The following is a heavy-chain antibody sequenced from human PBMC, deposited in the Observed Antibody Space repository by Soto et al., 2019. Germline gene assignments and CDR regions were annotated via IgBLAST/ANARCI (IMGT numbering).Heavy chain of an antibody. CDR1: GYTFNDYA. CDR3: ARDLPETPSGSYYTH. D-gene: IGHD1-26*01. J-gene: IGHJ4*02. V-gene: IGHV1-3*01. CDR2: INAGNGKT. Sequence: GASVNVSCKASGYTFNDYAIHWVRRAPGQRFEWMGWINAGNGKTNYAQKLQGRVTMTTDTSTSTAYMELRSLRSDDTAVYYCARDLPETPSGSYYTHWRQGTLVTVSS.